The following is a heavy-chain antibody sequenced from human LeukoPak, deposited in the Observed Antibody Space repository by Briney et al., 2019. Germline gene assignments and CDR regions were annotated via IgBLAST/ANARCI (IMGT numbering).Heavy chain of an antibody. CDR2: ISGSGGST. V-gene: IGHV3-23*01. J-gene: IGHJ6*02. Sequence: GGSLRLSCAASGFTFSSYAMSWVRQAPGKGLEWVSAISGSGGSTYYADSVKGRFTISRDNSKNTLYLQMNSLRAEDTAVYYCAKDQVVGATPYYYGMDVWGQGTTVTVSS. CDR3: AKDQVVGATPYYYGMDV. D-gene: IGHD1-26*01. CDR1: GFTFSSYA.